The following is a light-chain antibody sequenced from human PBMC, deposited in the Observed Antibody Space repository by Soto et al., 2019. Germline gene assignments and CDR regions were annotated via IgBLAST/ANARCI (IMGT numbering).Light chain of an antibody. CDR2: EVS. J-gene: IGLJ1*01. CDR3: SSYAGSNNYV. CDR1: SSDVGGYNY. V-gene: IGLV2-8*01. Sequence: QSVLTQPPSASGSPGQSVTLSCTGTSSDVGGYNYVSWYQQHPGKAPKLMIYEVSKRPSGVPDRFSGSKSGNTASLTDCGIQDEDEADYYCSSYAGSNNYVFGTGTKVTVL.